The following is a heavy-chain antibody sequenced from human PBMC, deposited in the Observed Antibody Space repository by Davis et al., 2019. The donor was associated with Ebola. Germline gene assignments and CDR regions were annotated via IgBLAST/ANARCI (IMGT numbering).Heavy chain of an antibody. J-gene: IGHJ6*02. CDR3: ARDLMPIFGEMGYYYYYGMDV. Sequence: ASAKVSCKVSGYTLTELSMHWVRQAPGQGLEWMGWISAYNGNTNYAQKLQGRVTMTRDTSTSTVYMELSSLRSEDTAVYYCARDLMPIFGEMGYYYYYGMDVWGQGTTVTVSS. D-gene: IGHD3-3*01. CDR1: GYTLTELS. CDR2: ISAYNGNT. V-gene: IGHV1-18*01.